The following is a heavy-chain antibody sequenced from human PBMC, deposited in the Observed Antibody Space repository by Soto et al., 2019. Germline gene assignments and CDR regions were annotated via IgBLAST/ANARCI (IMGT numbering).Heavy chain of an antibody. V-gene: IGHV3-23*01. CDR2: ISGSGDGV. D-gene: IGHD5-18*01. Sequence: GGSLRLSCAASGFTFSTFALSWVRPAPGKGLEWVSAISGSGDGVDYADSVKGQFTISRDNSKNTLYLQMNSLRVGDKAVYYCAGPGYSSQDYWGQGTLVTVS. J-gene: IGHJ4*02. CDR3: AGPGYSSQDY. CDR1: GFTFSTFA.